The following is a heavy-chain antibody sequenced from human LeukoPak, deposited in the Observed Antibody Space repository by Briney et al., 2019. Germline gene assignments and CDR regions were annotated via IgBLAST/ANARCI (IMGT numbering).Heavy chain of an antibody. CDR2: IRYSGSS. D-gene: IGHD2-2*01. Sequence: SETPSLTCAVSGDSITSSTYYWGWIRQPPGKGLEWIGSIRYSGSSNYSPSLKTRVTISLDTSKNQFSLRLSSVTAADTAVYYWARYQVGTMIDYWGQGTLVTVAS. V-gene: IGHV4-39*01. CDR1: GDSITSSTYY. CDR3: ARYQVGTMIDY. J-gene: IGHJ4*02.